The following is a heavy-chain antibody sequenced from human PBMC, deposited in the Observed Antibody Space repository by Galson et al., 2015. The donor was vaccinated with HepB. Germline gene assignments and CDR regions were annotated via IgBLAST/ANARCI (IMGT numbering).Heavy chain of an antibody. D-gene: IGHD3-3*01. Sequence: SETLSLTCTISGGSISNYYWSWIRQPPGKGLEWIGYISYSGNTNNNPSLKSRVTISVNTSKNQFSLKLTSVTAADTAVYYCARLSPPGFLEWLPPSQGAFDIWGQGTMVTVSS. V-gene: IGHV4-59*08. CDR2: ISYSGNT. CDR1: GGSISNYY. J-gene: IGHJ3*02. CDR3: ARLSPPGFLEWLPPSQGAFDI.